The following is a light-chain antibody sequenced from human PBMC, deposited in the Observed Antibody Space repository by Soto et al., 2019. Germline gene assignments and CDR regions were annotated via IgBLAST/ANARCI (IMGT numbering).Light chain of an antibody. Sequence: QSVLTQPRSVSGSPGQSVTISCTGTSSDVGGYIYVSWYQQHPGKAPKLMMFDVSKRPSGVPDRFSGSKSDNTASLTISGLQTVYEADYFSCSYAGNYTYVVGT. CDR3: CSYAGNYTYV. J-gene: IGLJ1*01. V-gene: IGLV2-11*01. CDR1: SSDVGGYIY. CDR2: DVS.